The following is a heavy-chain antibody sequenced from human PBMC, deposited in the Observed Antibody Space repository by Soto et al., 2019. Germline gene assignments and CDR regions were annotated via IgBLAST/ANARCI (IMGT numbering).Heavy chain of an antibody. J-gene: IGHJ4*02. D-gene: IGHD5-12*01. V-gene: IGHV1-69*13. Sequence: SVKVSCKASGGTFSSYAISWVRQAPGQGLEWMGGIIPIFGTANYARKFQGRVTITADESTSTAYMELSSLRSEDTAVYYCASPSRDGYNGFDYWGQGTLVTVSS. CDR2: IIPIFGTA. CDR1: GGTFSSYA. CDR3: ASPSRDGYNGFDY.